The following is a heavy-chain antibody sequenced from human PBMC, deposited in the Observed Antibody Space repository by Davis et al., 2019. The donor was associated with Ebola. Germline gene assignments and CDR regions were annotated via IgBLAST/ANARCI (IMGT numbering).Heavy chain of an antibody. D-gene: IGHD1-26*01. CDR3: ARARVGATDFDY. CDR2: IRSDESDK. V-gene: IGHV3-30*02. J-gene: IGHJ4*02. Sequence: GESLKISCAASGFTFNSYHMHWVRQAPGKGLEWVAFIRSDESDKWYADSVKGRFTISRDNSKNTVYLQMNSLRVEDTAVYHCARARVGATDFDYWGQGTLVTVSS. CDR1: GFTFNSYH.